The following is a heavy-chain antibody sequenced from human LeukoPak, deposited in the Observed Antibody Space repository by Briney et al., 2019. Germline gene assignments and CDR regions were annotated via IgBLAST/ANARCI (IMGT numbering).Heavy chain of an antibody. CDR3: ARGYGSGAGYFDY. J-gene: IGHJ4*02. D-gene: IGHD3-10*01. V-gene: IGHV3-53*01. Sequence: GSLRLSCAASGFTVSSNYISWVRQAPGKGLEWVSVISGDGSTYYYTDSVKGRFTISRDNSKNTLYLQMNSLRAEDTAVYYCARGYGSGAGYFDYWGQGTLVTVSS. CDR2: ISGDGST. CDR1: GFTVSSNY.